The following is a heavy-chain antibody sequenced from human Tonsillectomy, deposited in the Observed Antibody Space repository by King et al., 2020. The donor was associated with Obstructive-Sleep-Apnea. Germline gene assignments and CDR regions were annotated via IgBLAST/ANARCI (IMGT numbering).Heavy chain of an antibody. CDR1: GYSISSGYF. J-gene: IGHJ4*02. Sequence: VQLQESGPGLVKPSETLSLTCTVSGYSISSGYFWGWIRQPPGKGLERIANIYHTGSTFYNPSLKSRVTISIDTSKNQFSLKLSSVTAADTAVYYCARVDWNCDYWGQGTLVTVSS. V-gene: IGHV4-38-2*02. CDR2: IYHTGST. D-gene: IGHD3-9*01. CDR3: ARVDWNCDY.